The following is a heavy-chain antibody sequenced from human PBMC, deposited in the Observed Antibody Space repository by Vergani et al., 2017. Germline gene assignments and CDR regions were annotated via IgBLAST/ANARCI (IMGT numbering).Heavy chain of an antibody. CDR2: ISWNSGSI. J-gene: IGHJ4*02. Sequence: EVQLVESGGGLVQPGRSLRLSCAASGFTFDDYAMHWVRQAPGKGLEWVSGISWNSGSIGYADSVKGRFTISRDNAKNTLYLQMNSLRSEDTAVYYCAKVWRRGSYEFWSGSHYYFDYWGQGTLVTVSS. CDR1: GFTFDDYA. V-gene: IGHV3-9*01. D-gene: IGHD3-3*01. CDR3: AKVWRRGSYEFWSGSHYYFDY.